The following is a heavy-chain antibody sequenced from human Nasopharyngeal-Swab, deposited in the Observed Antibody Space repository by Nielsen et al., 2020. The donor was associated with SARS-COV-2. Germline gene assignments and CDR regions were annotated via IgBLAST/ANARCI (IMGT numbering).Heavy chain of an antibody. Sequence: GESLKISCKGSGYSFTSYWIGWVRQMPGKGLECMGIIYPGDSDTTYSPSFQGQVTISADKSISTAYLQWSSLKASDTAMYYCARQALGRDGYINPDYWGQGTLVTVSS. J-gene: IGHJ4*02. CDR1: GYSFTSYW. D-gene: IGHD5-24*01. CDR2: IYPGDSDT. CDR3: ARQALGRDGYINPDY. V-gene: IGHV5-51*01.